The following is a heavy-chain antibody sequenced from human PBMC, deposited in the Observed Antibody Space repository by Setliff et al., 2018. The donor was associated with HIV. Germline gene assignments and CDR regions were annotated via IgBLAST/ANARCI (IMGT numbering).Heavy chain of an antibody. Sequence: GGSLRLSCAASGFTFSSYAMSWVRQAPGKGLEWVSTISTSGANTYDADSMKGRFTISRDNSKNTLYLQMNSLTAEDTAVYYCAKENYYVIEYWGQGTLVTVSS. CDR1: GFTFSSYA. CDR3: AKENYYVIEY. CDR2: ISTSGANT. J-gene: IGHJ4*02. V-gene: IGHV3-23*01. D-gene: IGHD3-10*02.